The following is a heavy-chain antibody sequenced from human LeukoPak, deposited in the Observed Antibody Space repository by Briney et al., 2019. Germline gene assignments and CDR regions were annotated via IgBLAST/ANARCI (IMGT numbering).Heavy chain of an antibody. J-gene: IGHJ6*01. CDR1: GFTFSSYE. CDR2: ISSSGSTI. D-gene: IGHD3-9*01. V-gene: IGHV3-48*03. Sequence: GRSLRLSCAASGFTFSSYEMNWGRQAPGKGLEWVSYISSSGSTIYYADSVKGRFTISRDNAKNSLYLQMNSLRPEDTAVYYCGRGKNFIWLLDYYIYVMEAGGKGPRLP. CDR3: GRGKNFIWLLDYYIYVMEA.